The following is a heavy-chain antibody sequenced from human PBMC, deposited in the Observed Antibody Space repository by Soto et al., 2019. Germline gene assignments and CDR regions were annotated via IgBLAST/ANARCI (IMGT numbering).Heavy chain of an antibody. CDR2: INPNSGGT. CDR3: GRAPYYYDSSGYSNNWFDP. V-gene: IGHV1-2*04. D-gene: IGHD3-22*01. CDR1: GYTFTGYY. Sequence: GASVKVSCKASGYTFTGYYMHWVRQAPGQGLEWMGWINPNSGGTNYAQKFQGWVTMTRDTSISTAYMELSRLRSDDTAVYYCGRAPYYYDSSGYSNNWFDPWGQGTLVTVSS. J-gene: IGHJ5*02.